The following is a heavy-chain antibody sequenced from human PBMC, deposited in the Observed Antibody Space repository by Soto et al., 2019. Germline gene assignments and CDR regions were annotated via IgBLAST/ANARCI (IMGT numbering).Heavy chain of an antibody. CDR3: ARIKNYYDSSGPFDY. Sequence: ASVKVSCKASGYTFSGFFLHWLRQTPGQGLEWMGWINPNSGDTNYAQKFQGRVTMTRDMSISTAYMELSRLTSDDTAVYYCARIKNYYDSSGPFDYWGQGALVTVSS. CDR2: INPNSGDT. V-gene: IGHV1-2*02. D-gene: IGHD3-22*01. J-gene: IGHJ4*02. CDR1: GYTFSGFF.